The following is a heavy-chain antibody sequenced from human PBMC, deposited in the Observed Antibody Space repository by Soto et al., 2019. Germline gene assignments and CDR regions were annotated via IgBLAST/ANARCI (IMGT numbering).Heavy chain of an antibody. CDR3: ARDSPSDFWSGLDENYFDD. Sequence: PGGSLRLSCAASGFTFSGSAMHWVRQASGKGLEWVGRIRSKANSYATAYAASVQGRFTISRDDSKNTAYLQMNSLKTEDTAVYYCARDSPSDFWSGLDENYFDDWGQGTLVTVSS. D-gene: IGHD3-3*01. CDR1: GFTFSGSA. V-gene: IGHV3-73*01. J-gene: IGHJ4*02. CDR2: IRSKANSYAT.